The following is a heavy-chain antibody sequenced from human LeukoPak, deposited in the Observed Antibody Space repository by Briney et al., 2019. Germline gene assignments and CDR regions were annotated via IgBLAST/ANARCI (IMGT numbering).Heavy chain of an antibody. V-gene: IGHV4-59*08. CDR2: IYYSGST. CDR1: GGSISSYY. CDR3: ARRLRGDSGYDSATLYYFDY. J-gene: IGHJ4*02. D-gene: IGHD5-12*01. Sequence: SETLSLTCPVSGGSISSYYWSWIRQPPGTGLEWIGYIYYSGSTNYNPSLKSRVAISVDTSKNQFSLKLSSVTAADTAVYYCARRLRGDSGYDSATLYYFDYWGQGTLVTVSS.